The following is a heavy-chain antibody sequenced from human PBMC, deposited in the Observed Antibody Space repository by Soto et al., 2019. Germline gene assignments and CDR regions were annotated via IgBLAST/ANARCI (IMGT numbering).Heavy chain of an antibody. CDR2: LQTDGRHP. J-gene: IGHJ4*02. CDR3: ARGGDPDY. V-gene: IGHV3-74*01. CDR1: GFTFDYYW. D-gene: IGHD2-21*02. Sequence: EVQLVESGGGLVQPGGSLRLSCVASGFTFDYYWMHWVRQAPGEGLMWVSRLQTDGRHPDSADSVKGRFTISRDNAKNTLYLQMNNLRAEDTAVYYCARGGDPDYWGQGTLVTVSS.